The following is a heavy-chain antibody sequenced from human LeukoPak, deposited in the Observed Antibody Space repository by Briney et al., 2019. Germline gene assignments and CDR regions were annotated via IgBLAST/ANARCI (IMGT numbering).Heavy chain of an antibody. D-gene: IGHD3-10*01. CDR1: GYSFTSYW. Sequence: GESLKISCKGSGYSFTSYWIGWVGQMPGKGLEWMGIIYPGDSDTRYSPSFQGQVTISADKSISTAYLQWSSLKASDTAMYYCARDRYGSGSYVGYYYGMDVWGKGTTVTVSS. CDR3: ARDRYGSGSYVGYYYGMDV. J-gene: IGHJ6*04. CDR2: IYPGDSDT. V-gene: IGHV5-51*01.